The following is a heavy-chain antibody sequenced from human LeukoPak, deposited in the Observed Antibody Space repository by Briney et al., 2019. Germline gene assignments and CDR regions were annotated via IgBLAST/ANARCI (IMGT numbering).Heavy chain of an antibody. Sequence: GESLKISCKGSAVTFNNYWIGWVRQLPGKGLDWMGIIYPGDSETRYSPSFQGQVTMSVDKSINTAYLHWGSLKASDTAIYFCARLSTRLLDHWGQGTRVTVSS. D-gene: IGHD3-3*01. V-gene: IGHV5-51*01. CDR1: AVTFNNYW. J-gene: IGHJ4*02. CDR2: IYPGDSET. CDR3: ARLSTRLLDH.